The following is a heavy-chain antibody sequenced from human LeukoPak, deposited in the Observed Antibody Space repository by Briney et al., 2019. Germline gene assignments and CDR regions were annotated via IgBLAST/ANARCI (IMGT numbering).Heavy chain of an antibody. CDR2: IIPILGIA. V-gene: IGHV1-69*04. Sequence: SVKVSCKASGGTFSSYAISWVRQAPGQGLEWTGRIIPILGIANYAQKFQGRVTITADKSTSTAYMELSSLRSEDTAVYYCARSYSGYDYSPGYWGQGTLVTVSS. J-gene: IGHJ4*02. D-gene: IGHD5-12*01. CDR3: ARSYSGYDYSPGY. CDR1: GGTFSSYA.